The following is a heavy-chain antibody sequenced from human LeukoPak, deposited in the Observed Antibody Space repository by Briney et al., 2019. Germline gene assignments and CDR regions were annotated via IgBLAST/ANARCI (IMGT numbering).Heavy chain of an antibody. D-gene: IGHD5-18*01. CDR3: AKCGYSYGYVDY. CDR2: ISGSGGST. V-gene: IGHV3-23*01. Sequence: GGSLRLSCAASGFTFSSYAMSWVRQAPGKGLEWASAISGSGGSTYYADSVKGRFTISRDNSKNTLYLQMNSLRAEDTAVYYCAKCGYSYGYVDYWGQGTLVTVSS. J-gene: IGHJ4*02. CDR1: GFTFSSYA.